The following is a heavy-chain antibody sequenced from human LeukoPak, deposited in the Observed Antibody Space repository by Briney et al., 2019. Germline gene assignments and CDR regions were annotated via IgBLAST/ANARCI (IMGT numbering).Heavy chain of an antibody. D-gene: IGHD4-17*01. Sequence: SETLSLTCAVYGGSFSGYYWSWIRQPPGKGLEWIGEINHSGSTNYNPSLKSRVTISVDTSKNQFSLKLSSVTAADTAVYYCARGLRAWYYFDYWGQGTLVTVSS. J-gene: IGHJ4*02. CDR1: GGSFSGYY. CDR3: ARGLRAWYYFDY. CDR2: INHSGST. V-gene: IGHV4-34*01.